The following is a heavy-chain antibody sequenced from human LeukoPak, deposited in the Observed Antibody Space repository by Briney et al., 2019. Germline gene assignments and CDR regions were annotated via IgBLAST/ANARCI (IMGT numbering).Heavy chain of an antibody. J-gene: IGHJ5*02. D-gene: IGHD3-10*01. CDR1: GGSFSGYY. Sequence: PSETLSLTCAVYGGSFSGYYWSWLRQPPGKGLEWIGEINHGGGTNYNPSLTNRLTISVVTSKNQVSLNLSSVTAADTAVYYCARGLSIDGSRYNWFDPWGQGTLVTVSS. CDR2: INHGGGT. V-gene: IGHV4-34*01. CDR3: ARGLSIDGSRYNWFDP.